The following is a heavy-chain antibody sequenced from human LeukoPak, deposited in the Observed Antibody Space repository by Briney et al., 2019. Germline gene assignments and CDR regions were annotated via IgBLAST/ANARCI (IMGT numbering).Heavy chain of an antibody. CDR2: ISSSSSYV. V-gene: IGHV3-21*01. Sequence: GGSLRLSCAASGFTFTSYEMNWVRQAPGKGLQWVSSISSSSSYVYYADSVKGRFTISRDNAKNSLYLQMNSLRAEDTAVYYCAREKVEMATITDYWGQGTLVTVSS. D-gene: IGHD5-24*01. CDR1: GFTFTSYE. J-gene: IGHJ4*02. CDR3: AREKVEMATITDY.